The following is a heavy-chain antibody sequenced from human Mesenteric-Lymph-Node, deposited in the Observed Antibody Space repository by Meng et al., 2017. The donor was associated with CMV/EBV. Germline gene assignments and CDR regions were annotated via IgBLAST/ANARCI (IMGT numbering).Heavy chain of an antibody. Sequence: SETLSLTCTVSGGSISSYYWSWIRQPPGKGLEWIGYIYYSGSTNYNPSLKSRVTISVDTSNNQFSLKLSSVTAADTAVYYCAREPGYCSSTSCYTTRYYYYGMDVWGQGTTVTVSS. CDR2: IYYSGST. D-gene: IGHD2-2*02. J-gene: IGHJ6*02. CDR3: AREPGYCSSTSCYTTRYYYYGMDV. CDR1: GGSISSYY. V-gene: IGHV4-59*01.